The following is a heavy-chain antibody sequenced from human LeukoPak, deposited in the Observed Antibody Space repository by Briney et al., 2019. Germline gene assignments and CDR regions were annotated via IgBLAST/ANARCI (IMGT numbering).Heavy chain of an antibody. CDR1: GYTFTSYG. CDR3: ARDPAGDFRSGPPAEYFQH. CDR2: ISAYNGNT. V-gene: IGHV1-18*01. Sequence: ASVKVSCKASGYTFTSYGISWVRQAPGQGLEWMGWISAYNGNTNYAQKLQGRVTMTTDTSTSTAYMELRSLRSDDTAVYYCARDPAGDFRSGPPAEYFQHWGQGTLVTVSS. J-gene: IGHJ1*01. D-gene: IGHD3-3*01.